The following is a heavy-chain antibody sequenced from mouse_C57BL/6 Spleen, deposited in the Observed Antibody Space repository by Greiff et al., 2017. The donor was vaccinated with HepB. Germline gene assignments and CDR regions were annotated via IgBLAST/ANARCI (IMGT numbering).Heavy chain of an antibody. J-gene: IGHJ4*01. D-gene: IGHD2-4*01. V-gene: IGHV1-5*01. CDR2: IYPGNSAT. Sequence: VQLQQSGTVLARPGASVKMSCKTSGYTFTSYWMHWVKQRPGQGLEWIGAIYPGNSATSYTQTFKGKAKLTAVTSASTAYMELSSLTNEDSAVYYCTSPYYDYDAYAMDYWGQGTSVTVSS. CDR3: TSPYYDYDAYAMDY. CDR1: GYTFTSYW.